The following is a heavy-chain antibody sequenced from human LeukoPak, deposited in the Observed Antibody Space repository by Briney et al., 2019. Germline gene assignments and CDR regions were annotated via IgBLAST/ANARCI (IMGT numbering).Heavy chain of an antibody. V-gene: IGHV3-23*01. CDR3: AKSRSRWYYFDF. CDR2: ISYSGAST. D-gene: IGHD6-19*01. J-gene: IGHJ4*02. Sequence: GGSLRLSCAASGFTFSNYAMSWVRQAAGKGLEWVSAISYSGASTYYADSVKGRFTISRDNSKNTLYLQMNGLGAEDTAVYYCAKSRSRWYYFDFWGQGTLVTASS. CDR1: GFTFSNYA.